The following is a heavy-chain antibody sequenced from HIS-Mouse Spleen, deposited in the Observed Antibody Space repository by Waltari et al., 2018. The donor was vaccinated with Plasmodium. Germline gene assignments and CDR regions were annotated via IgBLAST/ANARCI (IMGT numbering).Heavy chain of an antibody. CDR3: ARRGGSYYYFDY. D-gene: IGHD1-26*01. CDR1: GGSISSSSYY. Sequence: QLQLQESGPGLGKPSETLSLTCTGSGGSISSSSYYWGWIRQPPGKGLEWIGSIYYSGSTYYNPSLKSRFTISVDTSKNQFSLKLSSVTAADTAVYYCARRGGSYYYFDYWGQGTLVTVSS. CDR2: IYYSGST. J-gene: IGHJ4*02. V-gene: IGHV4-39*01.